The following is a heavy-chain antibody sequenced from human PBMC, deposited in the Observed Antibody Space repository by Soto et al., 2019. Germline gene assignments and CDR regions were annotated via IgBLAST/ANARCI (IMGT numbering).Heavy chain of an antibody. Sequence: GGSLRLSCSASGFTFSSYAMHWVRQAPGKGLEYVSAISSNGGSTYYADSVKGRFTISRDNSKNTLYLQMSSLRAEDTAVYYCVKAIQIAARLTPADYWGQGILVTVSS. CDR3: VKAIQIAARLTPADY. J-gene: IGHJ4*02. D-gene: IGHD6-6*01. CDR2: ISSNGGST. V-gene: IGHV3-64D*08. CDR1: GFTFSSYA.